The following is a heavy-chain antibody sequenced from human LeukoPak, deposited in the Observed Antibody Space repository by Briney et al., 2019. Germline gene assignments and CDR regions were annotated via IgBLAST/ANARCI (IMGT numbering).Heavy chain of an antibody. J-gene: IGHJ4*02. CDR2: IIPVFGTT. Sequence: SVKVSCNASGGTFSSYTLSWVRQAPGQGLEWLGGIIPVFGTTTYAQKFQAKVTMTADKSTNTAYLEISSLTSDDTAVYYCARCSPGDSSNFYAVLQYWGQGTQVIVST. D-gene: IGHD3-22*01. CDR3: ARCSPGDSSNFYAVLQY. CDR1: GGTFSSYT. V-gene: IGHV1-69*06.